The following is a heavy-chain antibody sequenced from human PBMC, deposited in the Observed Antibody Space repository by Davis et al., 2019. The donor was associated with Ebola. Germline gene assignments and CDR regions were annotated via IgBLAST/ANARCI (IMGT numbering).Heavy chain of an antibody. CDR3: ARRVATSFWYFDL. CDR2: IYPGDSDT. Sequence: GESLKTSCKGSGYSFTTYWIGWVRQMPGKGLEWMGIIYPGDSDTRYSPSFQGQVTISADKSISTAYLQWSSLKASDTAMYYCARRVATSFWYFDLWGRGTLVTVSS. CDR1: GYSFTTYW. D-gene: IGHD5-12*01. V-gene: IGHV5-51*01. J-gene: IGHJ2*01.